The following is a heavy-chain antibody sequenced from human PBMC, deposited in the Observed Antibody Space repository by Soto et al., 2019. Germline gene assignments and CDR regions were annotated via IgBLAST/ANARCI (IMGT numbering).Heavy chain of an antibody. V-gene: IGHV2-5*01. CDR1: GFSLNTGGVG. Sequence: QITLKESGPTLVRPTQTLTLTCTFSGFSLNTGGVGVGWFRQPPGKALEWLALIYWRDDKRYRPTLKSRLTITEDNSKSQVVLTMTNMDPGDTATYYCAHTAATGGYWETFDFWGQGILVTVSS. J-gene: IGHJ4*02. D-gene: IGHD2-21*02. CDR2: IYWRDDK. CDR3: AHTAATGGYWETFDF.